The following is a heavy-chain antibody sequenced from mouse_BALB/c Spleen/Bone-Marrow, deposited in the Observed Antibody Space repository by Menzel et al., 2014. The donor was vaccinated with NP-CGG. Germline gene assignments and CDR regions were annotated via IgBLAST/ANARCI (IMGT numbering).Heavy chain of an antibody. CDR3: ARDRNNDIHWYLDV. CDR2: IRNKAKGYTT. V-gene: IGHV7-3*02. D-gene: IGHD2-12*01. J-gene: IGHJ1*01. Sequence: EVQGVESGGGLVQPGGSLRLSCATSGFTFSDYYMSWVRQPPGKALEWLGFIRNKAKGYTTEYIPSVKGRFTISRDNSXXXXXXXXXXXRAEDSATYYCARDRNNDIHWYLDVWGAGTTVTVSS. CDR1: GFTFSDYY.